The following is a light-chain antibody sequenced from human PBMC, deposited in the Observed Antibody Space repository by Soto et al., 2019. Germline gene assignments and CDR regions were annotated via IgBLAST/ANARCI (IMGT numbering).Light chain of an antibody. CDR3: AAWDDRLKGHV. V-gene: IGLV1-44*01. CDR1: SSNIGRNT. CDR2: TTD. J-gene: IGLJ1*01. Sequence: QSVLTQPPSASGTPGQRVTISCSGSSSNIGRNTVHWYQQLPGTAPNVLIYTTDKRPSGVPDRFSGSKSGTSASLAISGLQSEDEADYYCAAWDDRLKGHVFGTGTKLTVL.